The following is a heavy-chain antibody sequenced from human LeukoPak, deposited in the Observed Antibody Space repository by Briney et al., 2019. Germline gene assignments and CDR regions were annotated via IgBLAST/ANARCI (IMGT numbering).Heavy chain of an antibody. Sequence: PGGSLRLSCAASGFTFSSYSMSWVRQGPGKGLEWVANIKQDGSEKYYVDSVKGRFTISRDNAKDSLYLQMNSLRAEDTAVYYCAREYCSGGSCYFSMDVWGQGTTVTVSS. CDR3: AREYCSGGSCYFSMDV. V-gene: IGHV3-7*01. CDR1: GFTFSSYS. CDR2: IKQDGSEK. D-gene: IGHD2-15*01. J-gene: IGHJ6*02.